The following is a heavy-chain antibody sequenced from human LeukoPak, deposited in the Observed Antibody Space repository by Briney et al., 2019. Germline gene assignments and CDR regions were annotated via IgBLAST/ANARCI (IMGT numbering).Heavy chain of an antibody. CDR1: GFTFSNYV. V-gene: IGHV3-23*01. CDR2: INGPSDST. CDR3: AKGSSSSRPYYFDY. J-gene: IGHJ4*02. Sequence: GGSLRLSCAASGFTFSNYVMSWVRQAPGKGLEWVSAINGPSDSTYYADSVKGRLTSSRDNSKSTLFLQMNSLRAEDTAIYYCAKGSSSSRPYYFDYWGQGTLATVSS. D-gene: IGHD6-6*01.